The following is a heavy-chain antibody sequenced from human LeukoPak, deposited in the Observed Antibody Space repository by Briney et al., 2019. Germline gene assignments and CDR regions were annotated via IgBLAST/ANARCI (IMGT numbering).Heavy chain of an antibody. CDR2: IWYDGSKK. Sequence: PGGSLRLSCAASGFTFSSYGMHWVRQAPGKGLEWVAVIWYDGSKKYYADSVKGRFTISRDNSKNTLYLQMNSLRAEDTALYYCAREILSGWPEVSEEENDAFDIWGQGTMVTVSS. CDR1: GFTFSSYG. CDR3: AREILSGWPEVSEEENDAFDI. J-gene: IGHJ3*02. V-gene: IGHV3-33*01. D-gene: IGHD6-19*01.